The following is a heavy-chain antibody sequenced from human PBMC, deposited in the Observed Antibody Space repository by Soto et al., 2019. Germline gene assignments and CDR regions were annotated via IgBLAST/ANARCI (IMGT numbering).Heavy chain of an antibody. Sequence: EVQLVESGGGLVQPGGSLRLSCAASGFTVSSNYMSWVRQAPGKGLEWVSVIYSGGSTYYADSVKGRFTISRDNSKNTLYLQMNSLRAEDTAVYYSARAYYDILTGYYFDYWGQGTLVTVSS. V-gene: IGHV3-66*01. J-gene: IGHJ4*02. D-gene: IGHD3-9*01. CDR2: IYSGGST. CDR1: GFTVSSNY. CDR3: ARAYYDILTGYYFDY.